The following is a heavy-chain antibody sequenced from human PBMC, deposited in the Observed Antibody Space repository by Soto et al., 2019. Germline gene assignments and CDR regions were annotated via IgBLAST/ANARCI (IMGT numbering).Heavy chain of an antibody. V-gene: IGHV3-48*01. CDR3: ARDSAGNGDYSYYYAMDV. D-gene: IGHD6-19*01. CDR2: ISGSSRTI. J-gene: IGHJ6*04. Sequence: EVQLVESGGGLVQPGGSLRLSCAASGFTFSSYSMKWVRQAPGKGLEWVSYISGSSRTIYYADSVRGRFTISRDNAKNSLYLQINSLRAEDTAVYSCARDSAGNGDYSYYYAMDVWGKGTKVTVSS. CDR1: GFTFSSYS.